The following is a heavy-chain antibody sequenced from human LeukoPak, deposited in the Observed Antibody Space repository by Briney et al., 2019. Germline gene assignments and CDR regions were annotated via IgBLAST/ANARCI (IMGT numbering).Heavy chain of an antibody. J-gene: IGHJ4*02. CDR3: AKAEMATINAFSYFDY. D-gene: IGHD5-24*01. V-gene: IGHV3-23*01. Sequence: GGSLRLSCAASGFTFSSYAMSWARQAPGKGLEWVSAISGSGGSTYYADSVKGRFTISRDNSKNTLYLQMNSLRAEDTAVYYCAKAEMATINAFSYFDYWGQGTLVTVSS. CDR2: ISGSGGST. CDR1: GFTFSSYA.